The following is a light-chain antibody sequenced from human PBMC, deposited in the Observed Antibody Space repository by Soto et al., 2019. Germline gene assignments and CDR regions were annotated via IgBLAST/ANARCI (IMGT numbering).Light chain of an antibody. CDR2: DAS. J-gene: IGKJ4*01. CDR3: QQRTNWPPLT. V-gene: IGKV3-11*01. Sequence: EIVLTQSPATLSLSPGERATLSCRASQSVGTYLAWYQQKPGQAPRLLIYDASNRATGIPARFSGSGSGTDFTLTISGLEPEDFAVYYCQQRTNWPPLTFGGGTEVEIK. CDR1: QSVGTY.